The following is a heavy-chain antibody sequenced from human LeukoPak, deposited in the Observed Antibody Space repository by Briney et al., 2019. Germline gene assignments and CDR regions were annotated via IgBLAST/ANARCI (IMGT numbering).Heavy chain of an antibody. CDR2: ISYDRSNK. CDR3: ATMITGSRRYFDY. J-gene: IGHJ4*02. Sequence: GGSLRLSCAASGFTFSSYAMHWVRQAPGKGLEWVAVISYDRSNKYYADSVKGRFTISRDNSKNTLYLQMNSLRAEDTAIYYCATMITGSRRYFDYWGQGTLVTVSS. CDR1: GFTFSSYA. D-gene: IGHD1-20*01. V-gene: IGHV3-30-3*01.